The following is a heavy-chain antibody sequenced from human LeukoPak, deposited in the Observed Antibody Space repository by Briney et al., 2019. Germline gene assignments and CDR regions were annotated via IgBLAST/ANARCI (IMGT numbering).Heavy chain of an antibody. CDR1: GYTFTSYD. J-gene: IGHJ4*02. CDR3: ARTSSSWTHMSY. D-gene: IGHD6-13*01. CDR2: MNPNSGNT. Sequence: GASVKVSCKASGYTFTSYDINWVRQAPGQGLEWMGWMNPNSGNTGYAQKFQGRVTMTRNTSISTAYMELSSLRSEDTAVYYCARTSSSWTHMSYWGQGTLVTVSS. V-gene: IGHV1-8*01.